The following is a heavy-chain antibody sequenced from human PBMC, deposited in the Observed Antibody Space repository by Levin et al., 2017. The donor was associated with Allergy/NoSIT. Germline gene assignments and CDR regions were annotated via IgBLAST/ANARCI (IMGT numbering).Heavy chain of an antibody. CDR1: GGSISGSSYY. J-gene: IGHJ4*02. Sequence: GSLRLSCTVSGGSISGSSYYWGRIRQPPGKGLEWIASIYYTGSAYYNPSLKSRLTISVDTSKNQFSLKLSSVTAADTAVYYCATKRDASGSYYWGQGTLVTVSS. D-gene: IGHD3-10*01. V-gene: IGHV4-39*01. CDR3: ATKRDASGSYY. CDR2: IYYTGSA.